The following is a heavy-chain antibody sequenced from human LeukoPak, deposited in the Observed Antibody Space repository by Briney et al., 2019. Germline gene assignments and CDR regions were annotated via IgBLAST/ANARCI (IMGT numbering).Heavy chain of an antibody. CDR3: ARGGQLVDSFHAFDI. CDR2: INHSGST. CDR1: GGSFSGYY. D-gene: IGHD6-6*01. J-gene: IGHJ3*02. V-gene: IGHV4-34*01. Sequence: PSETLSLTCAVYGGSFSGYYWSWIRQPPGKGLEWIGEINHSGSTNYNPSLKSRVTISVDTSKNQFSLKLSSVTAADTAMYYCARGGQLVDSFHAFDIWGQGTMVTVSS.